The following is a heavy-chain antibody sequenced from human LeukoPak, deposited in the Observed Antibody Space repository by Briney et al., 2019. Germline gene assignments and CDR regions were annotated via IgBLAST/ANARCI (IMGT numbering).Heavy chain of an antibody. CDR2: TSGSGGLT. J-gene: IGHJ4*02. V-gene: IGHV3-23*01. CDR3: AKDGDNGYSYNIDY. D-gene: IGHD5-18*01. Sequence: GGSLRRSCAASGFTFSNYAMSWVRQAPGKGLEWVSSTSGSGGLTYYADFVKGRITISRDNSKHTLYMQMNSLRAEDTAVYYCAKDGDNGYSYNIDYWGPGTLITVSS. CDR1: GFTFSNYA.